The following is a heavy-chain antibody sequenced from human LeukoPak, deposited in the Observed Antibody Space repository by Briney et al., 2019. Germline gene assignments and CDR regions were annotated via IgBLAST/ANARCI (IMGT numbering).Heavy chain of an antibody. CDR1: GFTFSSYA. Sequence: PGGSLRLSCAASGFTFSSYAMSWVRQAPGKGLEWVSAISGSGGSTYYADSVKGRFTISRDNSKNTLYPQMNSLRAEDTAVYYCAEDRYSSGWYGDPTALFDYWGQGTLVTVSS. V-gene: IGHV3-23*01. D-gene: IGHD6-19*01. CDR2: ISGSGGST. J-gene: IGHJ4*02. CDR3: AEDRYSSGWYGDPTALFDY.